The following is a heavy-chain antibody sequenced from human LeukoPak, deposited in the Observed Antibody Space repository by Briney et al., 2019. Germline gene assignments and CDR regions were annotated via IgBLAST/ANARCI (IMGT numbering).Heavy chain of an antibody. CDR2: VIAIFGRV. D-gene: IGHD3-22*01. CDR1: RGTFSSYG. Sequence: SVKVSCKASRGTFSSYGISWVRQAPGQGLEWMGGVIAIFGRVKYGQKFQGRATITTDESMSTAYMELSSLTSEDTGVYYCARGELGDSSGFSFFDYWGQGTLVTVSS. J-gene: IGHJ4*02. CDR3: ARGELGDSSGFSFFDY. V-gene: IGHV1-69*05.